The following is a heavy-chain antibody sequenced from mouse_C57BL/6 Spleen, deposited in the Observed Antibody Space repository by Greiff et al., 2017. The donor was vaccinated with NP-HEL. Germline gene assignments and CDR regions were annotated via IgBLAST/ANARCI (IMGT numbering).Heavy chain of an antibody. V-gene: IGHV1-61*01. Sequence: QVQLQQPGAELVRPGSSVKLSCKASGYTFTSYWMDWVKQRPGQGLEWIGNIYPSDSETHYNQKFKDKATLTVDKSSSTAYMQLSSLTSEDSAVYYCARIYYGNYRDWYFDVWGTGTTVTVSS. D-gene: IGHD2-1*01. J-gene: IGHJ1*03. CDR3: ARIYYGNYRDWYFDV. CDR2: IYPSDSET. CDR1: GYTFTSYW.